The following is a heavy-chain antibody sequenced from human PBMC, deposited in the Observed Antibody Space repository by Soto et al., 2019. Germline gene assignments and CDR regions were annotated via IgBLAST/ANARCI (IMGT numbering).Heavy chain of an antibody. CDR1: GFSLSTRGMY. Sequence: DSGPTLVNPTQTLALTCTFSGFSLSTRGMYISWIRQPPGKALEWLAVIDWDDGKYYSTSLKTRLTISKDTSKNQVVLTMTNMDPVDTATYYCARSSRGFTIFGVVDFDYWGQGTLVTVSS. CDR2: IDWDDGK. D-gene: IGHD3-3*01. V-gene: IGHV2-70*01. CDR3: ARSSRGFTIFGVVDFDY. J-gene: IGHJ4*02.